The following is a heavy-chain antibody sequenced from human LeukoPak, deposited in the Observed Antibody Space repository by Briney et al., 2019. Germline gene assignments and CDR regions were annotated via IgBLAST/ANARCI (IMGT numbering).Heavy chain of an antibody. V-gene: IGHV1-18*01. CDR1: GYTFSSYG. J-gene: IGHJ4*02. D-gene: IGHD6-19*01. Sequence: ASVKVSCKASGYTFSSYGVAWVRQAPGQGLEWMGWISAYNGNTNYAQKLQGRVTMTTDTSTSTAYMELRSLRSDDTAVYYCARALAVVDNFDYWGQGTLVTVSS. CDR2: ISAYNGNT. CDR3: ARALAVVDNFDY.